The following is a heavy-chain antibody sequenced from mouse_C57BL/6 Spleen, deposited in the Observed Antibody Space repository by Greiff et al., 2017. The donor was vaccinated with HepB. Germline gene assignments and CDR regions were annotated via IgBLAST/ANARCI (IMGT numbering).Heavy chain of an antibody. Sequence: VKLMESGPGLVAPSQSLSITCTVSGFSLTSYAISWVRQPPGKGLEWLGVIWTGGGTNYNSALKSRLSISKDNSKSQVFLKMNSLQTDDTARYYCARNDYGSTGNFDYWGQGTTLTVSS. CDR3: ARNDYGSTGNFDY. J-gene: IGHJ2*01. V-gene: IGHV2-9-1*01. D-gene: IGHD1-1*01. CDR2: IWTGGGT. CDR1: GFSLTSYA.